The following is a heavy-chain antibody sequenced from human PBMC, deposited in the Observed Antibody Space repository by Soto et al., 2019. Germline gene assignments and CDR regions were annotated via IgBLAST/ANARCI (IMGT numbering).Heavy chain of an antibody. CDR2: INHSGST. V-gene: IGHV4-34*01. Sequence: SETLSLTCAVYGGSFSGYYWSWIRQPPGKGLEWIGEINHSGSTNYNPSLKSRVTISVDTSKNQFSLKLSSVTAADTAVYYCARGPLSPDPDAFDIWGQGTMVTVSS. CDR1: GGSFSGYY. J-gene: IGHJ3*02. CDR3: ARGPLSPDPDAFDI.